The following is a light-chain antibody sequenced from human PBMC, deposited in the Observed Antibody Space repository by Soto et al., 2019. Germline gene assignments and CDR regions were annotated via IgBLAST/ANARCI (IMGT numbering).Light chain of an antibody. CDR2: DAS. J-gene: IGKJ2*01. CDR1: QSVTDW. Sequence: DLQMTQSPSTLSASVEDRVTITCRASQSVTDWLAWYQQKPGKAPNLLIYDASGLQSGIPSRFSSTRSGTQFTLPVRSLQPDAFEPYYYHQSTAYPYTFGQGTKLGIK. CDR3: HQSTAYPYT. V-gene: IGKV1-5*01.